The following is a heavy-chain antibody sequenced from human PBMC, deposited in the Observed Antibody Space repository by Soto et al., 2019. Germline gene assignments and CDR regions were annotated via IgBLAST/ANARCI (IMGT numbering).Heavy chain of an antibody. Sequence: PSETLSLTCAVSGGSFSDYYWTWIRHPPGKGLEWIGEIHHSGNTNYHPSLNRRLIISIDMSKNQFSQTLCYVTAADTAVYYCARYSVLRFLGYYYGLDVWGQGTTVTVSS. J-gene: IGHJ6*02. CDR2: IHHSGNT. V-gene: IGHV4-34*01. D-gene: IGHD2-21*02. CDR1: GGSFSDYY. CDR3: ARYSVLRFLGYYYGLDV.